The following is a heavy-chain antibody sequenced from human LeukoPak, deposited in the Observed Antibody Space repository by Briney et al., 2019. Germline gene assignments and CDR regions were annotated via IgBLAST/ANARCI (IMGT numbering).Heavy chain of an antibody. V-gene: IGHV3-11*01. CDR3: ARDRTITSYYYYMDV. CDR1: GFTFSDYY. J-gene: IGHJ6*03. CDR2: ISSSGRTI. D-gene: IGHD3-10*01. Sequence: GGSLRLSCAASGFTFSDYYMSWIRQAPGKGLEWVSYISSSGRTIYYADSVKGRFTISRDNAKNSLYLQMNSLRAEDTAVYYCARDRTITSYYYYMDVWGKGTTFTVSS.